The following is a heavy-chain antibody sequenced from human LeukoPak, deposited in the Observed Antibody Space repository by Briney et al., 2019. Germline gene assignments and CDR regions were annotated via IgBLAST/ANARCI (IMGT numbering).Heavy chain of an antibody. CDR3: ARHCYSTNCYD. CDR2: IYPGDSDT. J-gene: IGHJ4*02. CDR1: GYSFTSYW. V-gene: IGHV5-51*01. Sequence: GESLKTSFKGSGYSFTSYWIGWVRQMPGKGLEWMAIIYPGDSDTRYSPSFQGQVTISADKSISTAYLQWSSLKASDTAVYYCARHCYSTNCYDWGQGTLVTVSS. D-gene: IGHD2-2*01.